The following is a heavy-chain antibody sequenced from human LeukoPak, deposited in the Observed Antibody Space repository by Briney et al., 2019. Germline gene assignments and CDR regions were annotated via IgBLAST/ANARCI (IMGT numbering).Heavy chain of an antibody. J-gene: IGHJ5*02. CDR1: GYTFTGYY. V-gene: IGHV1-2*06. CDR3: ARVRPRWVYAIDRENWFDP. CDR2: INPNSGGT. Sequence: ASVKVSCKASGYTFTGYYMHWVRQAPGQGLEWMGRINPNSGGTNYAQKFQGRVTMTRDTSISTAYMELSRLRSDDTAVYYCARVRPRWVYAIDRENWFDPWGQGTLVTVSS. D-gene: IGHD2-8*01.